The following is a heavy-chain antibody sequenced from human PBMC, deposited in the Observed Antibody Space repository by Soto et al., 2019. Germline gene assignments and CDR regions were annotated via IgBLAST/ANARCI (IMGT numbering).Heavy chain of an antibody. CDR2: ISTAGDT. Sequence: PGGSLRLSCAASGFTFSSYDMHWVRQATGKGLEWVSAISTAGDTHYPGSVKGRFTISRENAKNSLYLQMNSLRVEDTAVYYCARAWGLDNWGQGTLVTVSS. CDR1: GFTFSSYD. D-gene: IGHD3-16*01. J-gene: IGHJ4*02. V-gene: IGHV3-13*04. CDR3: ARAWGLDN.